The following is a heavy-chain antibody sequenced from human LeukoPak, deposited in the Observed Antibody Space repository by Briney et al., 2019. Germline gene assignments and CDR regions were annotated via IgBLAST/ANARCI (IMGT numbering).Heavy chain of an antibody. J-gene: IGHJ4*02. CDR2: ISGSGGST. CDR3: AKGAQEIRELLSRY. CDR1: GFTFSSYW. Sequence: PGGSLRLSCAASGFTFSSYWMSWVRQAPGKGLEWVSAISGSGGSTYYADSVKGRFTISRDNSKNTLYLQMNSLRAEDTAVYYCAKGAQEIRELLSRYWGQGTLVTVSS. D-gene: IGHD2-21*01. V-gene: IGHV3-23*01.